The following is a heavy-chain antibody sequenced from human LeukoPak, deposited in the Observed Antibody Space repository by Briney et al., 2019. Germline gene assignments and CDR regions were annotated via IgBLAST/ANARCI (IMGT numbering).Heavy chain of an antibody. J-gene: IGHJ4*02. D-gene: IGHD3-10*01. V-gene: IGHV3-23*01. CDR2: ISGSGGST. Sequence: GGSLRLSCAVSGITLSNYGMSWVRQAPGKGLEWVAGISGSGGSTHYADSVKGRFTISRDNPKNTLYLQLNSLRAEDTAVYFCAKRGVVIRVILVGFHKEAYFFDSWGQGALVTVSS. CDR1: GITLSNYG. CDR3: AKRGVVIRVILVGFHKEAYFFDS.